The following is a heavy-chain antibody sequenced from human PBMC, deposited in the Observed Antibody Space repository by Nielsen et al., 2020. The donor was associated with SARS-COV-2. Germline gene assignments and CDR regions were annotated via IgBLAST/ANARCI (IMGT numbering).Heavy chain of an antibody. V-gene: IGHV1-69*13. CDR2: IIPIFGTA. D-gene: IGHD5-12*01. CDR1: GGTFSGYA. CDR3: ARGPWKSGYDYPYYYYYMDV. Sequence: SVKVSCKASGGTFSGYAISWVRQAPGQGLEWMGGIIPIFGTANYAQKFQGRVTITADESTSTAYMELSSLRSEDTAVYYCARGPWKSGYDYPYYYYYMDVWGKGTTVTVSS. J-gene: IGHJ6*03.